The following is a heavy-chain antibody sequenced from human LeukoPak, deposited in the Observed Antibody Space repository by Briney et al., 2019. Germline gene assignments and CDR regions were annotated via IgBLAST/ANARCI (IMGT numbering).Heavy chain of an antibody. CDR1: GYTFTSYY. CDR2: FDPEDGET. Sequence: PGASVKVSCKASGYTFTSYYMHWVRQAPGKGLEWMGGFDPEDGETIYAQKFQGRVTMTEDTSTDTAYMELSNLRSEDTAVYYCATGEFSIDSGYVRPLDPWGQGTLVTVSS. J-gene: IGHJ5*02. V-gene: IGHV1-24*01. CDR3: ATGEFSIDSGYVRPLDP. D-gene: IGHD5-12*01.